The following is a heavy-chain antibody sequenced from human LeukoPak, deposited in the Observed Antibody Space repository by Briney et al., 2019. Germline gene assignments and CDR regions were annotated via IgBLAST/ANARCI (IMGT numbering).Heavy chain of an antibody. CDR2: INPNSGGT. CDR3: ASSIVYCSSTSCYFN. Sequence: ASVKVSFKASGYTFTGYFMHWVRQAPGQGLEWMGWINPNSGGTKYAQKFQGRVTMTRDTSISTAYMELSRLRSDDTAVYYCASSIVYCSSTSCYFNWGQGTLVTVSS. CDR1: GYTFTGYF. J-gene: IGHJ4*02. D-gene: IGHD2-2*01. V-gene: IGHV1-2*02.